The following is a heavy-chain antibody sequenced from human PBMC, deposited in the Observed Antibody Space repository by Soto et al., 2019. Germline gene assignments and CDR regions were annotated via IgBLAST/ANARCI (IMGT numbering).Heavy chain of an antibody. CDR1: GGPFSTYA. CDR2: IIPMFGTA. Sequence: ASVKVSCKASGGPFSTYAISWVRQAPGQGLEWMGDIIPMFGTANYAQKFQGRVTITADESTGTAYMGLSSLRSEDTAVYFCARGLTMIVEMKFYYYDMDVWGQGTTVTVSS. CDR3: ARGLTMIVEMKFYYYDMDV. D-gene: IGHD3-22*01. J-gene: IGHJ6*02. V-gene: IGHV1-69*13.